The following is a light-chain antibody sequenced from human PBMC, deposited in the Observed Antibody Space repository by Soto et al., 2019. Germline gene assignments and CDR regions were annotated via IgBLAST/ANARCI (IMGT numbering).Light chain of an antibody. Sequence: DIVMTQSPDSLAVSLGERATINCKSSQSVLYSSNNKNYLAWYQQKPGQPPKLLIYWASTRESGVTDRFSGSGSGTDLTLTISSLQAEDVAVYYCQQYYSTPRTFGGGTKVDSK. J-gene: IGKJ4*01. CDR3: QQYYSTPRT. CDR1: QSVLYSSNNKNY. V-gene: IGKV4-1*01. CDR2: WAS.